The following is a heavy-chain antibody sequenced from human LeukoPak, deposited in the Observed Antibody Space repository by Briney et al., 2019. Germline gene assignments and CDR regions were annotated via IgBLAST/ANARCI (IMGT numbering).Heavy chain of an antibody. CDR3: ARGISYEWLPRHWFDP. V-gene: IGHV3-30*01. J-gene: IGHJ5*02. CDR2: TSYDGSKE. D-gene: IGHD3-3*01. Sequence: GGSLRLSCAASGFTFSRYAMHWVRQAPGKGLVWVAVTSYDGSKENYADSVKGRFTISRDNSKNTLYLQMNSLRAEDTAVYYSARGISYEWLPRHWFDPWGQGTLVTVSS. CDR1: GFTFSRYA.